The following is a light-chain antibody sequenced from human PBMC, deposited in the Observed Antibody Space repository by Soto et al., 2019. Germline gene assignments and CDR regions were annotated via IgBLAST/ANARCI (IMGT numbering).Light chain of an antibody. CDR1: QNLSGW. V-gene: IGKV1-5*03. CDR2: MAS. Sequence: IQMTQSPSTLSASVGDRVTITCRASQNLSGWVAWYQQEPGKAPNLLIYMASTLASGVPSRFSGSGSGTEFTLTISSLQPDDFATYYCQHYNGYSWTFGQGTKVDIK. J-gene: IGKJ1*01. CDR3: QHYNGYSWT.